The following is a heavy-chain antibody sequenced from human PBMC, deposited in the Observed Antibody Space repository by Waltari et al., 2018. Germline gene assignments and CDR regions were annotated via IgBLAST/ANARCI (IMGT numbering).Heavy chain of an antibody. CDR1: GGSISSGGYY. Sequence: QVQLQESGPGLVKPSQTLSLTCTVSGGSISSGGYYWSWIRQHPGKGLEWIGYIYHSGSTSYNPSLKGRVTISVDRSKNQFSLKLSSVTAADTAVYYCARLRYFDWSLDYWGQGTLVTVSS. CDR3: ARLRYFDWSLDY. V-gene: IGHV4-31*03. D-gene: IGHD3-9*01. CDR2: IYHSGST. J-gene: IGHJ4*02.